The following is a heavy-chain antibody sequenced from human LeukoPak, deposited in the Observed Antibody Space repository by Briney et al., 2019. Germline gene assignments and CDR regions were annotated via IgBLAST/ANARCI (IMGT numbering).Heavy chain of an antibody. CDR2: IYPGDSDT. V-gene: IGHV5-51*01. Sequence: GESLKISCKGSGYSFTSYWIGWVRQMPGKGLEWMGIIYPGDSDTRYSPSFQDQVTISADKSISTAYLQWSSLKASDTAMYYCARSVSPRGYYYDSSGYFDYWGQGTLVTVSS. CDR3: ARSVSPRGYYYDSSGYFDY. J-gene: IGHJ4*02. CDR1: GYSFTSYW. D-gene: IGHD3-22*01.